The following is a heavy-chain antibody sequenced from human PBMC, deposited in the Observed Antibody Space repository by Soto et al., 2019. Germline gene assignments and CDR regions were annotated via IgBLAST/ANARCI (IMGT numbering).Heavy chain of an antibody. V-gene: IGHV1-8*01. CDR1: GYTFGKND. J-gene: IGHJ5*02. CDR3: ARMATSGTLNWFDP. CDR2: MNPNSGKG. Sequence: ASVKVSCKASGYTFGKNDISWVRQGTGQGLEWMGWMNPNSGKGGYAQKFQGRVTMTRDTSTSTAYMELSSLTSDDTAIYYCARMATSGTLNWFDPWGQGTLVTVSS.